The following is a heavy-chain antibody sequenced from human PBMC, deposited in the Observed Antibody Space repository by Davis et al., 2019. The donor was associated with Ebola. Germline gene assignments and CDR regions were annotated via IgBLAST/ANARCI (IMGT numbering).Heavy chain of an antibody. CDR3: ARDLYLGSWNFYGMDV. D-gene: IGHD2-2*02. CDR2: ISGSGGST. CDR1: GFTFSSYS. J-gene: IGHJ6*02. V-gene: IGHV3-21*01. Sequence: GESLKISCAASGFTFSSYSMNWVRQAPGKGLEWVSGISGSGGSTYYADSVKGRFTISRDNAKNSLYLQMNSLRAEDTAVYYCARDLYLGSWNFYGMDVWGQGTMVTVSS.